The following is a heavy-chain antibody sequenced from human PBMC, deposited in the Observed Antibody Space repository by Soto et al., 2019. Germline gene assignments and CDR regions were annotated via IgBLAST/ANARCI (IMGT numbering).Heavy chain of an antibody. CDR3: ARGFHLQYSSSRKRWFDP. D-gene: IGHD6-13*01. CDR1: GGSFSGYY. J-gene: IGHJ5*02. Sequence: PSETLSLTCAVYGGSFSGYYWSWIRQPPGKGLEWIGEINHSGSTNYNPSLKSRVTISVDTSKNQFSLKLSSVTAADTAVYYCARGFHLQYSSSRKRWFDPWGQGTLVTVSS. CDR2: INHSGST. V-gene: IGHV4-34*01.